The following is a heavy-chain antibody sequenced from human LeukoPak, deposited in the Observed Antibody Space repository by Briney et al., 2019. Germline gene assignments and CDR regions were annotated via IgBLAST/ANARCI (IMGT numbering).Heavy chain of an antibody. CDR3: ARAHGTGGLPYYIDY. CDR1: GFIFSNYG. J-gene: IGHJ4*02. Sequence: GGSLRLSCAASGFIFSNYGMNWVRQAPGKGLEWVSYMSSSGSTISYADSVKGRFTISRDNAKNSLFLQMNSLGAEDTAVYYCARAHGTGGLPYYIDYWGQGALVTVSS. V-gene: IGHV3-48*04. CDR2: MSSSGSTI. D-gene: IGHD3-10*01.